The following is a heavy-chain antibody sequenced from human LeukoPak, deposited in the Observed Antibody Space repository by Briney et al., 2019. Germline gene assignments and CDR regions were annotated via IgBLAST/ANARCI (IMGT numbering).Heavy chain of an antibody. D-gene: IGHD1-26*01. J-gene: IGHJ4*02. CDR2: ISGSGGST. CDR1: GFTLSSYA. V-gene: IGHV3-23*01. Sequence: GGSLRLSCAASGFTLSSYAMSWVRQAPGEGLEWVSAISGSGGSTYYADSVKGRFTISRDNSKNTLYLQMNSLRAEDTAVYYCAKDQELLHYFDYWGQGTLVTVSS. CDR3: AKDQELLHYFDY.